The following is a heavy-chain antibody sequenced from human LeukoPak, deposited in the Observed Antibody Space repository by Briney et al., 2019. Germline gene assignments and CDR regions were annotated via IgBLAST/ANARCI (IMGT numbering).Heavy chain of an antibody. V-gene: IGHV1-2*02. D-gene: IGHD3-22*01. J-gene: IGHJ6*03. CDR1: GYTFTGYY. CDR2: INPNSGGT. Sequence: ASVKVSCKASGYTFTGYYMHWVRQAPGQGLEWMGWINPNSGGTNYAQKLQGRVTMTRDTSISTAYMELSRLRSDDTAVYYCASSGGNYYDSSGYYYPHYYYYMDVWGKGTTVTISS. CDR3: ASSGGNYYDSSGYYYPHYYYYMDV.